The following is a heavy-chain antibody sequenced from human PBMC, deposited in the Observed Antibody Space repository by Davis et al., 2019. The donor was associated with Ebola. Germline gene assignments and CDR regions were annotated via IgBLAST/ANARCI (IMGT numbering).Heavy chain of an antibody. V-gene: IGHV3-30*18. J-gene: IGHJ4*02. CDR2: ISHDGSNK. CDR1: GFTSSDYG. Sequence: PGGSLRLSCAASGFTSSDYGMHWVRQAPGKGLEWVALISHDGSNKYYADSVKGRFTISRDNSKNTLYLQMNSLRADDTAVYYCAKDRFYSNGWYVFHYWGQGTLVTVPS. D-gene: IGHD6-19*01. CDR3: AKDRFYSNGWYVFHY.